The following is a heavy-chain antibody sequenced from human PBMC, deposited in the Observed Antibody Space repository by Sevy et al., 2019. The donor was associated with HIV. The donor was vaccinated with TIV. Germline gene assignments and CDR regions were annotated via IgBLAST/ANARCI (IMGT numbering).Heavy chain of an antibody. CDR1: GGSISSYY. Sequence: SETLSLTCTVSGGSISSYYWSWIRQPPGKGLEWIGYIYYSGSTNYNPSLKSRVTISVDTSKNQFSLKLSSVTAADTAVYYCAREGYYQCSSTSSYHWFDPWGQGTLVTVSS. J-gene: IGHJ5*02. CDR2: IYYSGST. D-gene: IGHD2-2*01. V-gene: IGHV4-59*01. CDR3: AREGYYQCSSTSSYHWFDP.